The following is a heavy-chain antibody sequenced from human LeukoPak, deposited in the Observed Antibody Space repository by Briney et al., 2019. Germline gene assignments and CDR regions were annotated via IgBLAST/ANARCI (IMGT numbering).Heavy chain of an antibody. CDR2: ISYDGSNK. D-gene: IGHD6-6*01. V-gene: IGHV3-30*01. J-gene: IGHJ4*02. Sequence: PGGSLRLSCAASGFTFSSYAMHWVRQAPGKGLEWVAVISYDGSNKYYADSVKGRFTISRDNSKNTLYLQMNSLRAEDTAVYYCARDMRKYSSSSGEHWGQGTLVTVSS. CDR1: GFTFSSYA. CDR3: ARDMRKYSSSSGEH.